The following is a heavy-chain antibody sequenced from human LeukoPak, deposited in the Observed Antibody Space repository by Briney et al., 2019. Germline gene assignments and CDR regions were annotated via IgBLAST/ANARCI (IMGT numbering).Heavy chain of an antibody. CDR2: IKQDGSEK. V-gene: IGHV3-7*01. J-gene: IGHJ4*02. Sequence: GGSLRLSCAASGFTFSSYWMSWVRQAPGKGLEWVANIKQDGSEKYYVDSVKGRFTISRDNAKNSLYLQMNSLRAEDTAVYYCAGDGSGWTEGGDYWGQGTLVTVSS. CDR3: AGDGSGWTEGGDY. CDR1: GFTFSSYW. D-gene: IGHD6-19*01.